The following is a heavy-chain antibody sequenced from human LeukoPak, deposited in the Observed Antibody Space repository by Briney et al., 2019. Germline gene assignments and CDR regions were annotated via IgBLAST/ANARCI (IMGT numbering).Heavy chain of an antibody. J-gene: IGHJ4*02. CDR1: GFSFSSSS. CDR2: ISYDGDNQ. V-gene: IGHV3-30*18. CDR3: TKEGLLQHCSNTTCYVDH. D-gene: IGHD2-2*01. Sequence: GGSLRLSCAASGFSFSSSSMHWVRQAPGKGLEWVTFISYDGDNQYYAASVKGRFTVSRSNPKNTLFLDLTSLSPEDTAVYYCTKEGLLQHCSNTTCYVDHWGQGTLVTVSS.